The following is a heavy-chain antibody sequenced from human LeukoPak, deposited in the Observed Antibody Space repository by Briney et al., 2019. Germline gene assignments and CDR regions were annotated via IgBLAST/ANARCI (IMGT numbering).Heavy chain of an antibody. V-gene: IGHV3-30-3*01. D-gene: IGHD3-22*01. CDR2: ISYDGSNK. CDR3: ARFGSSGYYYYFDY. J-gene: IGHJ4*02. CDR1: GFTFSSYA. Sequence: GGSLRLSCAASGFTFSSYAMHWVRQAPGKGLEWVAVISYDGSNKYYADSVKGRFTISRDNSKNTLYLQMNSLRAEDTAVYYCARFGSSGYYYYFDYWGQGTLVTVSS.